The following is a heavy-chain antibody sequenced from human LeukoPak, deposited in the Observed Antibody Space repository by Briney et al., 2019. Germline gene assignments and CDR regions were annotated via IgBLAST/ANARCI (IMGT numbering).Heavy chain of an antibody. D-gene: IGHD1-1*01. V-gene: IGHV3-7*04. CDR2: IKQDGSEK. J-gene: IGHJ4*02. Sequence: GGSLRLSCAASGFTLSSFWMGWGRQAPGKGLEWVASIKQDGSEKYYVDSVKGRFTISRDNAKNSLYLQMNSLRVEDTALYYCARAWTGTGPCDCWGQGTLVTVSS. CDR1: GFTLSSFW. CDR3: ARAWTGTGPCDC.